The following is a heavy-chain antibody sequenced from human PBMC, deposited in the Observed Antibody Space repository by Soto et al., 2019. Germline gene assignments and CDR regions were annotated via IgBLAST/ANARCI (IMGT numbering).Heavy chain of an antibody. V-gene: IGHV3-21*01. Sequence: PDGLPIRCCARPGFTYSSYRMNWVRPAPGKGLEWVSSISSSSSYIYYADSVKGRFTISRDNAKTSLYLQMNSLRAEDTAVYYCARAEPSSWYSQPLDYWGQGTLVTVSS. J-gene: IGHJ4*02. D-gene: IGHD6-13*01. CDR2: ISSSSSYI. CDR3: ARAEPSSWYSQPLDY. CDR1: GFTYSSYR.